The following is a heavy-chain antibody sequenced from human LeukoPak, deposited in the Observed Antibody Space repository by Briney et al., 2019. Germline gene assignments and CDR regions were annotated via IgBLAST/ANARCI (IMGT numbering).Heavy chain of an antibody. CDR2: ISGSGGST. Sequence: GGSLRLSCAASGFTFSSYAMTWVRQAPGKGLEWVSAISGSGGSTYYADSVKGRFTISRDNSKNTLYLQMNSLRAEDTAVYYCAKVAGGGSCYRCYFDYWGQGTLVTVSS. J-gene: IGHJ4*02. D-gene: IGHD2-15*01. V-gene: IGHV3-23*01. CDR3: AKVAGGGSCYRCYFDY. CDR1: GFTFSSYA.